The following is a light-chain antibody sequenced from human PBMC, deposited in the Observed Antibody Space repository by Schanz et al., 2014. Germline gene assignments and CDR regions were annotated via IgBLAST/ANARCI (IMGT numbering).Light chain of an antibody. Sequence: IQLTQSPSSLSASVGDRVTITCRASQGISSYLAWYQQKPGKAPKLLIYAASTLQSGVPSRFSGSGSGTEFTLTITSLQPYDFATYYCQHETFGQGTKLEIK. CDR3: QHET. J-gene: IGKJ2*01. V-gene: IGKV1-9*01. CDR1: QGISSY. CDR2: AAS.